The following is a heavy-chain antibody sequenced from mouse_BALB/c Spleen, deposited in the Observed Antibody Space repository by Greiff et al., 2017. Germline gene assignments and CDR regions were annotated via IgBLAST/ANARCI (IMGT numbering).Heavy chain of an antibody. Sequence: VQLVESGAELVRPGASVTLSCKASGYTFTDYEMHWVKQTPVHGLEWIGAIDPETGGTAYNQKFKGKATLTADKSSSTAYMELRSLTSEDSAVYYCTRYPYYAMDYWGQGTSVTVSS. CDR1: GYTFTDYE. J-gene: IGHJ4*01. CDR3: TRYPYYAMDY. CDR2: IDPETGGT. V-gene: IGHV1-15*01.